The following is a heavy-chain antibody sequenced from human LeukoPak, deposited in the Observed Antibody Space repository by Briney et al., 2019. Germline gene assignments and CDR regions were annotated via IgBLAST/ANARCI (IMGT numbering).Heavy chain of an antibody. CDR3: ARDLYGIDY. CDR1: GFTFSNYW. Sequence: PGGSLRLSCAASGFTFSNYWMHWVRQMPGKGLVWVAQINNDGTGTRYADSVRGRFTISRDNAKSTLLLQMDSLRDDDSAVYYCARDLYGIDYWGQGSPVTVST. D-gene: IGHD2/OR15-2a*01. CDR2: INNDGTGT. V-gene: IGHV3-74*01. J-gene: IGHJ4*02.